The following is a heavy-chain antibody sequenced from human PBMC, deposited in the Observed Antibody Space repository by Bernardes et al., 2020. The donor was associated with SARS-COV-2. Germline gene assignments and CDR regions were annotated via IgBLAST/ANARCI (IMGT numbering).Heavy chain of an antibody. CDR2: IDTNGWTI. V-gene: IGHV3-74*01. D-gene: IGHD5-12*01. J-gene: IGHJ4*02. CDR3: AWVPEKYSAYDWE. CDR1: GFTFSAYW. Sequence: GRSLRLSCAASGFTFSAYWMHWVRQVPGKGLVWVSRIDTNGWTINYADSVKGRFTISRDNAKNTLYLQMNSLRAEDTAVYFCAWVPEKYSAYDWEWGQGTLVTISS.